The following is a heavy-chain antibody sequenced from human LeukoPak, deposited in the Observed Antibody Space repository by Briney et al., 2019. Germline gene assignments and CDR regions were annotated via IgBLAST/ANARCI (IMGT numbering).Heavy chain of an antibody. CDR3: ARGDGYSYGLTH. CDR2: INHSGST. CDR1: GGSFSGYY. D-gene: IGHD5-18*01. Sequence: PSETLSLTCAVYGGSFSGYYWSWIRQPPGKGLEWIGEINHSGSTNYNPSLKSRVTISVDTSKNQFSLKLSSVTAADTAVYYCARGDGYSYGLTHWGQGTLVTVSS. V-gene: IGHV4-34*09. J-gene: IGHJ4*02.